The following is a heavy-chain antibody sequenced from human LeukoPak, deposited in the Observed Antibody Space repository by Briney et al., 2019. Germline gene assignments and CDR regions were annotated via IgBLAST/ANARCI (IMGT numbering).Heavy chain of an antibody. V-gene: IGHV3-66*01. D-gene: IGHD6-13*01. CDR2: IYSGGST. CDR3: ARDRIAAAGTSLRFFDY. Sequence: PGGSLRLSCAASGFTVSSNYMSWVRQAPGKGLEWVSVIYSGGSTYYADSVKGRFTISRDNSKNTLYLQMNSLRAEDTAVYYCARDRIAAAGTSLRFFDYWGQGTLVTVSS. CDR1: GFTVSSNY. J-gene: IGHJ4*02.